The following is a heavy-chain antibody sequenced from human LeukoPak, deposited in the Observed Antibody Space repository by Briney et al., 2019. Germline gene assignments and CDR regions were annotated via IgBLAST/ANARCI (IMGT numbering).Heavy chain of an antibody. V-gene: IGHV3-21*01. CDR3: ARVAGYCSSTSNCYFDY. J-gene: IGHJ4*02. CDR2: ISSSSTYV. CDR1: GFTFSTYT. Sequence: PGGSLRLSCAASGFTFSTYTMSWVRQAPGKGLEWVSSISSSSTYVYYADSVKGRFTISRDNAKNSLYQQMNSLRAEDTAVYYCARVAGYCSSTSNCYFDYWGQGTLVTVSS. D-gene: IGHD2/OR15-2a*01.